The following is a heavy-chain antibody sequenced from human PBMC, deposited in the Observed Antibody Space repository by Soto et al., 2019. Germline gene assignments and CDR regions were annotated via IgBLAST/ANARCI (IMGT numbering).Heavy chain of an antibody. CDR3: ARDQQLWLGYYYYYYMDV. J-gene: IGHJ6*03. CDR1: GGTFSSYT. Sequence: QVQLVQSGAEVKKPGSSVKVSCKASGGTFSSYTISWVRQAPGQGLEWMGRIIPILGIGNYAQKFQGRVTITADKSTSTAYMELSSLRSEDTAVYYCARDQQLWLGYYYYYYMDVWGKGTTVTVSS. D-gene: IGHD5-18*01. CDR2: IIPILGIG. V-gene: IGHV1-69*08.